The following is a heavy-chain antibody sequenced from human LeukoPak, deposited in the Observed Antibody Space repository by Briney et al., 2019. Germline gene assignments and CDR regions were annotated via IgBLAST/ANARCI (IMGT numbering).Heavy chain of an antibody. CDR3: AKDSPTSAMVDFDS. CDR1: EFTFSAYD. CDR2: ISGSGGGT. J-gene: IGHJ4*02. V-gene: IGHV3-23*01. D-gene: IGHD2/OR15-2a*01. Sequence: GGSLRLSCAGSEFTFSAYDMSWVRQAPGKGLEWVSGISGSGGGTYYADSVKGRFTISRDNSKNTLYLQMNSLRAEDTAVYYCAKDSPTSAMVDFDSWGQGTLVTVSS.